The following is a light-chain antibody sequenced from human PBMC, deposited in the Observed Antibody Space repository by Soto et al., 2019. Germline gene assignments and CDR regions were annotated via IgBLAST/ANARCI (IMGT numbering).Light chain of an antibody. V-gene: IGKV1-5*03. J-gene: IGKJ2*01. CDR1: QNIGSW. CDR3: QQYNDFQYS. Sequence: DIQMTQSPPTLSASVGDGVTITCRASQNIGSWLAWYQQKPGEAPKLLISKATNLQSGVPSRFSGSGSGTDFSLTISSLQPVDSATYFCQQYNDFQYSFGPGTKVDIK. CDR2: KAT.